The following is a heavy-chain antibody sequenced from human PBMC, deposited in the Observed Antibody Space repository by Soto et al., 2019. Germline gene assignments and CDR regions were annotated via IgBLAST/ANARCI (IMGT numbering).Heavy chain of an antibody. D-gene: IGHD6-19*01. CDR2: VSHDGRNT. J-gene: IGHJ1*01. Sequence: VQLVESGGGVVQPGRSLRLSCAASGFTFSDYAMHWVRQAPGKGLEWVAVVSHDGRNTHYADSVKGRFTISRVSSKITVFLEMTTVGAEDTAVYCCGEGGRQCLVTADFNHWGQGALVTVSS. CDR1: GFTFSDYA. V-gene: IGHV3-30*03. CDR3: GEGGRQCLVTADFNH.